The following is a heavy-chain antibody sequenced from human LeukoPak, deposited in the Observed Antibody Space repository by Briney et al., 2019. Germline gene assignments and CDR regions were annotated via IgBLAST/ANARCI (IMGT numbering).Heavy chain of an antibody. D-gene: IGHD5-12*01. Sequence: GGSLRLSCAASGFTFSGSAMHWVRQASGKGLEWVGRIRSKANSYATAYAASVKGRFTISRDDSKKTAYRQMNSLKTECAAVFYCLSGDDAFDIWGQGTMVTVSS. J-gene: IGHJ3*02. CDR3: LSGDDAFDI. V-gene: IGHV3-73*01. CDR2: IRSKANSYAT. CDR1: GFTFSGSA.